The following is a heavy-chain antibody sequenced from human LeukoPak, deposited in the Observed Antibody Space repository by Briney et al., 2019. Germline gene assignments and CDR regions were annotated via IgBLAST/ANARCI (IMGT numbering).Heavy chain of an antibody. J-gene: IGHJ4*02. D-gene: IGHD3-3*01. CDR2: IYYGGST. V-gene: IGHV4-59*01. CDR3: ARETYNFWSGYPDY. Sequence: SETLSLTCTVSDGSLSSYYWSWIRQPPGKGLEWIGFIYYGGSTNYNPSLKSRVTMSLDTSKNQFSLKLTSVTAADTAVYYCARETYNFWSGYPDYWGQGALVTVSS. CDR1: DGSLSSYY.